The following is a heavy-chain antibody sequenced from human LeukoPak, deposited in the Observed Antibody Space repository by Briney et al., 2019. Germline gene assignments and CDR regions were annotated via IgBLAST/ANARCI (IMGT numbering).Heavy chain of an antibody. CDR2: INSDGSST. J-gene: IGHJ4*02. CDR3: ARGGIAVAGYFDY. D-gene: IGHD6-19*01. CDR1: GFTFSSYA. V-gene: IGHV3-74*01. Sequence: GGSLRLSCAASGFTFSSYAMSWVRQAPGKGLVLVSRINSDGSSTSYADSVKGRFTISRDNAKNTLYLQMNSLRAEDTAVYYCARGGIAVAGYFDYWGQGTLVTVSS.